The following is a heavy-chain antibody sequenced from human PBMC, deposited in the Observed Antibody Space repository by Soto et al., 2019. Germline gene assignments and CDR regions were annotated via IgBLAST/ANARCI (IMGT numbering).Heavy chain of an antibody. Sequence: ASVKVSCKASGYTFTTYAISWVRQAPGQGLEWIGWISNYNGNTKYAQKFQGRVTVTADTSTSTTYMDLRSLRSDDTASYYCARVAMVRGLIITATGFDFWGQGTLGTVSS. D-gene: IGHD3-10*01. J-gene: IGHJ4*02. CDR3: ARVAMVRGLIITATGFDF. CDR2: ISNYNGNT. CDR1: GYTFTTYA. V-gene: IGHV1-18*01.